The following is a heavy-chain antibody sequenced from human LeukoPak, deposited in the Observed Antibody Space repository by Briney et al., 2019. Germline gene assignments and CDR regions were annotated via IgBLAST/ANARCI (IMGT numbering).Heavy chain of an antibody. CDR1: GFTFSSYG. CDR2: IKSKTDGGTT. V-gene: IGHV3-15*01. CDR3: TTESAGATSPVDAFDI. J-gene: IGHJ3*02. D-gene: IGHD1-26*01. Sequence: AGGSLRLSCAASGFTFSSYGMPWVRQAPGKGLEWVGRIKSKTDGGTTDYAAPVKGRFTISRDDSKNTLYLQMNSLKTEDTAVYYCTTESAGATSPVDAFDIWGQGTMVTVSS.